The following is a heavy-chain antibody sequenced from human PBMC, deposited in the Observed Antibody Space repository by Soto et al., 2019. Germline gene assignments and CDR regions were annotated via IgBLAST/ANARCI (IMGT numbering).Heavy chain of an antibody. V-gene: IGHV3-30-3*01. CDR1: GFTFSRYS. CDR2: ISYDETNE. CDR3: SRAPFDSSGYFAY. J-gene: IGHJ4*02. Sequence: VQLVESGGGVVQPGRSLRLSCAASGFTFSRYSMHWVRQAPGKGLEWVAAISYDETNESYADSVKGRFTISRDISKNTLFLQMNSLSPEDTAVYFCSRAPFDSSGYFAYWGQGALVTVSS. D-gene: IGHD3-22*01.